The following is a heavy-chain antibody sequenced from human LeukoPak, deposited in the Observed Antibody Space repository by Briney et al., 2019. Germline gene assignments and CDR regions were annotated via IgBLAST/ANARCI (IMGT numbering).Heavy chain of an antibody. Sequence: SVKVSCKASGGTFSSYAISWVRQAPGQGLEWMGGIIPIFGTANYAQKFQGRATITADESTSTAYMELSSLRSEDTAVYYCARYCSGGSCPFDYWGQGTLVTVSS. D-gene: IGHD2-15*01. CDR3: ARYCSGGSCPFDY. V-gene: IGHV1-69*13. J-gene: IGHJ4*02. CDR1: GGTFSSYA. CDR2: IIPIFGTA.